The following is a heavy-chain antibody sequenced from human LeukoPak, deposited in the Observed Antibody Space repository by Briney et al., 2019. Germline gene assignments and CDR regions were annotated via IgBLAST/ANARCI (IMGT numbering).Heavy chain of an antibody. Sequence: SETLSLTCTVSGDSFSYFYWSWIRQPPGKGLEWIGYIYYSGSTNYNPSLKSRVTISVDTSKNQFSLKLSSVTAADTAVYYCARLRGSGITRNWFDPWGQGTLVTVSS. D-gene: IGHD3-10*01. CDR2: IYYSGST. CDR1: GDSFSYFY. CDR3: ARLRGSGITRNWFDP. J-gene: IGHJ5*02. V-gene: IGHV4-59*01.